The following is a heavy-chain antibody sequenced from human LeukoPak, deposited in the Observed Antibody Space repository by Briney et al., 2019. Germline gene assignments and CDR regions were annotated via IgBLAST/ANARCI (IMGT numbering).Heavy chain of an antibody. CDR1: GFTFSSYA. V-gene: IGHV3-23*01. CDR3: ARDNDILTGYYSFDY. Sequence: GGSLRLSCAASGFTFSSYAMSWVRQAPGKGLEWVSAISGSGGSTYYADSVKGRFTISRDNAKNSLYLQMNSLRAEDTAVYYCARDNDILTGYYSFDYWGQGTPVTVSS. J-gene: IGHJ4*02. D-gene: IGHD3-9*01. CDR2: ISGSGGST.